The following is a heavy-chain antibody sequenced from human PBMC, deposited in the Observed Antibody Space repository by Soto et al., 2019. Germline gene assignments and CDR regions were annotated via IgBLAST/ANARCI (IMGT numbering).Heavy chain of an antibody. CDR2: MNPNSGNT. CDR1: GYTFTRYD. CDR3: AREIFVRNTATYNYYGMVV. V-gene: IGHV1-8*01. Sequence: ASVKVSCKASGYTFTRYDINWVRQATGQGLEWMGWMNPNSGNTGYAQKFQGRVTMTRDTSISTAYMELSSLRSEDTAVYYCAREIFVRNTATYNYYGMVVWGEGITVTVSX. J-gene: IGHJ6*04. D-gene: IGHD2-21*02.